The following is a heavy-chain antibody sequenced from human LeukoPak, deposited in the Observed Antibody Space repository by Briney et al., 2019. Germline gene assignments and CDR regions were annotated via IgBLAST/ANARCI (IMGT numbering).Heavy chain of an antibody. CDR2: ISYDGSNK. J-gene: IGHJ4*02. Sequence: GGSLRLSCAASGFTFSSYAMHWVRQAPGKGLEWVAVISYDGSNKYYADSVKGRFTISRDNSKNTLYLQMNSLRAEDTAVYYCARGIPDYGARWGQGTLVTVSS. CDR3: ARGIPDYGAR. V-gene: IGHV3-30*14. CDR1: GFTFSSYA. D-gene: IGHD4-17*01.